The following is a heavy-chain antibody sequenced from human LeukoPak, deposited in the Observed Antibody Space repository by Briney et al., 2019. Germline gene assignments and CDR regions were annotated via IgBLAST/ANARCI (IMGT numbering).Heavy chain of an antibody. J-gene: IGHJ3*02. CDR1: GFTFSNYA. Sequence: GGSLRLSCSASGFTFSNYAIHWVRQAPGKGLDDVSAIGTDGGGTYYADSVKGRFTISRGNSKNTLYLQMSSLRAEDTAVYYCVKAIPAAWGAFDIWGQGTMVIVSS. D-gene: IGHD6-25*01. CDR3: VKAIPAAWGAFDI. V-gene: IGHV3-64D*09. CDR2: IGTDGGGT.